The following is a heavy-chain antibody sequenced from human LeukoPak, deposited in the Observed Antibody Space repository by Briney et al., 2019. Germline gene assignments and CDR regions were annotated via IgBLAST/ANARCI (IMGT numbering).Heavy chain of an antibody. D-gene: IGHD2-2*01. CDR1: GYTFTSYG. CDR2: ISAYNGNT. CDR3: ARDWGCSSTSCSVEGIYYYYMDV. Sequence: ASVKVSCKASGYTFTSYGISWVRQAPGQGLEWMGWISAYNGNTNYAQKLQGRVTMTTDKSTSTAYMELRSLRSDDTAVYYCARDWGCSSTSCSVEGIYYYYMDVWGKGTTVTVSS. J-gene: IGHJ6*03. V-gene: IGHV1-18*01.